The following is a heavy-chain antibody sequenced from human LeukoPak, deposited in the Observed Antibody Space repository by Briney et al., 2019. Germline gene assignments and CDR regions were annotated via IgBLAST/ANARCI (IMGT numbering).Heavy chain of an antibody. D-gene: IGHD6-19*01. J-gene: IGHJ4*02. CDR3: AKDPGQWLVQGYFDY. Sequence: SGGSLRLSCAASGFTFSSYAMSWVRQAPGKGLEWVSAISGSGGSTYYADSVKGRFTISRDNSKNTLYLQMNSLRAEDAAVYCCAKDPGQWLVQGYFDYWGQGTLVTVSS. CDR1: GFTFSSYA. CDR2: ISGSGGST. V-gene: IGHV3-23*01.